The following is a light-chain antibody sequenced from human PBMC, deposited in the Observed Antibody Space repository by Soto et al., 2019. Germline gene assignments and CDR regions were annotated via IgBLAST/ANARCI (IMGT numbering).Light chain of an antibody. CDR1: QSVSSX. J-gene: IGKJ3*01. V-gene: IGKV3-15*01. CDR2: GAA. Sequence: EIVMTQSPATLSVSPGERATLSCRASQSVSSXFHWTKQNPDPAPTLHLVGAATSATGIPARFSGSGSGTXXXXXXXXLXSEDFAVXYCQQYNNWPRTFGPGTKVYIK. CDR3: QQYNNWPRT.